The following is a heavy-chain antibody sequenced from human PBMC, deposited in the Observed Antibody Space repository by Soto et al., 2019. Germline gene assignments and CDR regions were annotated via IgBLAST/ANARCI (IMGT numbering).Heavy chain of an antibody. J-gene: IGHJ6*02. D-gene: IGHD1-20*01. Sequence: PSETLSLTCTVSGGSISSYYWSWIRQPPGKGLEWIGYIYYSGSTNYNPSLKSRVTISVDTSKNQFSLKLSSVTAADTAVYYCARGIYYWNPRTNYYYYGMDVWGQGTTVTVSS. CDR2: IYYSGST. CDR1: GGSISSYY. V-gene: IGHV4-59*01. CDR3: ARGIYYWNPRTNYYYYGMDV.